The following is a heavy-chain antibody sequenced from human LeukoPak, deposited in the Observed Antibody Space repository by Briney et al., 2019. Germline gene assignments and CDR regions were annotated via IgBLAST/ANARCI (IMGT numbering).Heavy chain of an antibody. CDR2: ISGYNGNT. D-gene: IGHD3-10*01. J-gene: IGHJ4*02. CDR1: GGTFSSYA. V-gene: IGHV1-18*01. CDR3: ARDLYPRRMNYYGSGSYFAY. Sequence: ASVKVSCKASGGTFSSYAISWVRQAPGQGLEWMGWISGYNGNTHNAQKVQGRVTMTTDTSTTTAYMELRSLRSDDTAVYYCARDLYPRRMNYYGSGSYFAYWGQGTLVTVSS.